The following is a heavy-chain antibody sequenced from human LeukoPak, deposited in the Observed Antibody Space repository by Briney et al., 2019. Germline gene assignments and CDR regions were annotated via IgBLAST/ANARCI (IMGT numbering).Heavy chain of an antibody. CDR3: ARRSVTLRSGVYYYYYYMDV. CDR2: IYTSGST. CDR1: GGSISSGSYY. D-gene: IGHD4-11*01. Sequence: SETLSLTCTVSGGSISSGSYYWSWIRQPAGKGLEWIGRIYTSGSTNYNPSLKSRVTISVDTSKNQFSLKLSSVTAADTAVYYCARRSVTLRSGVYYYYYYMDVWGKGTTVTVSS. V-gene: IGHV4-61*02. J-gene: IGHJ6*03.